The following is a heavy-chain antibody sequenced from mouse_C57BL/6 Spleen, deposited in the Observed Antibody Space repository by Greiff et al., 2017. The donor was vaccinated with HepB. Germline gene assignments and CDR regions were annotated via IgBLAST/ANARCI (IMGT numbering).Heavy chain of an antibody. Sequence: EVQLQQSGPELVKPGASVKISCKASGYTFTDYYMNWVKQSHGKSLEWIGDINPNNGGTSYNQKFKGKATLTVDKSSSTAYMELRSLTSEDSAVYYCARGHGWAMDYWGQGTSVTVSS. J-gene: IGHJ4*01. CDR2: INPNNGGT. D-gene: IGHD2-2*01. CDR1: GYTFTDYY. V-gene: IGHV1-26*01. CDR3: ARGHGWAMDY.